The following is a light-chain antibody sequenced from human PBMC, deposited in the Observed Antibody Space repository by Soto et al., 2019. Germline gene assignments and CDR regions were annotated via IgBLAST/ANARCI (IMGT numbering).Light chain of an antibody. Sequence: IQLTQSPSFGSAYVGDSVTIICVASQGISSYLAWYQQKPGKAPKLLIYAAYTLQSGVPERFSGSGSGTEFTLPIRSLQPEDFATSYCQQINSYPPINFGHGQRLAIK. CDR2: AAY. V-gene: IGKV1-9*01. J-gene: IGKJ5*01. CDR3: QQINSYPPIN. CDR1: QGISSY.